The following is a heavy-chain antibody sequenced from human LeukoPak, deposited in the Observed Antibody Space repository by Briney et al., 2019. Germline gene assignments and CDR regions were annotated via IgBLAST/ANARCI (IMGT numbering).Heavy chain of an antibody. CDR2: LSRTGHYT. D-gene: IGHD3-16*01. Sequence: GGSLRLSCAASGLSFRGCGMGWVRQAPGKGVEWGSALSRTGHYTYYADSVKCRFSISRDNSKNTLYLQMASLRVEDTAIYYWAKLPAPGGDYVYFDSWGQGTLVTVSS. CDR3: AKLPAPGGDYVYFDS. V-gene: IGHV3-23*05. J-gene: IGHJ4*02. CDR1: GLSFRGCG.